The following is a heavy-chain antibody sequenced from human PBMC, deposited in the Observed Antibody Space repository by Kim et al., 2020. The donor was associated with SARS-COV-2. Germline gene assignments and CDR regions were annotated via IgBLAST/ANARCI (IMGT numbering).Heavy chain of an antibody. CDR1: GFTFSTYW. CDR2: INQDGSEK. D-gene: IGHD4-17*01. V-gene: IGHV3-7*01. J-gene: IGHJ4*02. CDR3: ARKGDYAWRLGDSYFDY. Sequence: GGSLRLSCAASGFTFSTYWMSWVRQAPGKGLEWVANINQDGSEKYYVDSVKGRFTISRDNAKNSLYLQMNSLRAEDTAVYYCARKGDYAWRLGDSYFDYWGQGTLVTVSS.